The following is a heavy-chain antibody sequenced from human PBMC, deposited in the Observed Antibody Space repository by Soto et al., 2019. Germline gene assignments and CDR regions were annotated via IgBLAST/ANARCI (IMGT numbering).Heavy chain of an antibody. V-gene: IGHV1-69*01. Sequence: QVQLVQSGAEVKKPGSSVKVSCKASEGTFGSYAISWVRQAPGQGLEWMGGIIPIPGTANYAQKFQGRVTIAADESTSTAYMELSSLRSEDTAVYYCARSQGSSTSLEIYYYYYYGMDVWGQGTTVTVSS. J-gene: IGHJ6*02. CDR3: ARSQGSSTSLEIYYYYYYGMDV. CDR2: IIPIPGTA. CDR1: EGTFGSYA. D-gene: IGHD2-2*01.